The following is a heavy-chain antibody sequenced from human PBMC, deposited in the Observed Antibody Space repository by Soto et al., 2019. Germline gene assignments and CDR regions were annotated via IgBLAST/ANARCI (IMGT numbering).Heavy chain of an antibody. CDR1: GFTFSSYA. Sequence: GGSLRLSCAASGFTFSSYAMSWVRQAPGKGLEWVSAISGSGGSTYYADSVKGRFTISRDNSKNTLYLQMNSLRAEDTAVYYCAKNYCSSTSCYSYYYYMDVWGKGTTVTVSS. J-gene: IGHJ6*03. V-gene: IGHV3-23*01. CDR3: AKNYCSSTSCYSYYYYMDV. D-gene: IGHD2-2*01. CDR2: ISGSGGST.